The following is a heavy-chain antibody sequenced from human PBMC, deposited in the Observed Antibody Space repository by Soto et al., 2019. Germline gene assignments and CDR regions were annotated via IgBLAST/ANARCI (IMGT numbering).Heavy chain of an antibody. V-gene: IGHV1-69*13. D-gene: IGHD4-17*01. CDR3: ALLTTVVTNYHFDY. CDR2: IIPIFGTA. J-gene: IGHJ4*02. Sequence: SVKVSCKASGGTFSSYAISWVRQAPGQGLEWMGGIIPIFGTANYAQKFQGRVTITADESTSTAYMELSSLRSEDTAVYYCALLTTVVTNYHFDYWGQGTLVTVSS. CDR1: GGTFSSYA.